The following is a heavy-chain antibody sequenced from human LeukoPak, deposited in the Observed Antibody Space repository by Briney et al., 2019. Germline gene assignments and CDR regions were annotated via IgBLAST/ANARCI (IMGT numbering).Heavy chain of an antibody. CDR1: GGSFSGYY. Sequence: SETLSLTCAVYGGSFSGYYWSWIRQPPGKGLEWIGEINHSGSTNYNPSLKSRVTISVDTSKNQFSLKLSSVTAADTAVYYCARVAPNYSSGWGIDYWGQGTLVTVSS. J-gene: IGHJ4*02. D-gene: IGHD6-19*01. V-gene: IGHV4-34*01. CDR2: INHSGST. CDR3: ARVAPNYSSGWGIDY.